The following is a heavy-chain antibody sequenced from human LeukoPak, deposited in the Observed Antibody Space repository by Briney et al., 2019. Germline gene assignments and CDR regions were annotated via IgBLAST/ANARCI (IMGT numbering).Heavy chain of an antibody. CDR3: AREDIVVVPAADYYYYYGMDV. V-gene: IGHV1-69*04. CDR2: IIPILGIA. D-gene: IGHD2-2*01. J-gene: IGHJ6*02. CDR1: GGTFSSYA. Sequence: SVKVSCKASGGTFSSYAISWVRQAPGQGLEWMGRIIPILGIANYAQKFQGRVTITADKSTSTAYMELSSLRSEDTAVYYRAREDIVVVPAADYYYYYGMDVWGQGTTVTVSS.